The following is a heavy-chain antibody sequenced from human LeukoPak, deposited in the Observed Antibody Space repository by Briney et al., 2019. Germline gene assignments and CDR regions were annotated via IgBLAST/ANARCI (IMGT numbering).Heavy chain of an antibody. V-gene: IGHV4-34*01. D-gene: IGHD3-22*01. CDR2: INHSGST. CDR3: ARRRRRDSSGYSVYYFDY. CDR1: GGSFSGYY. Sequence: PSETLSLTCAVYGGSFSGYYRSWIRQPPGKGLEWIGEINHSGSTNYNPSLKSRVTISVDTSKNQFSLKLSSVTAADTAVYYCARRRRRDSSGYSVYYFDYWGQGTLVTVSS. J-gene: IGHJ4*02.